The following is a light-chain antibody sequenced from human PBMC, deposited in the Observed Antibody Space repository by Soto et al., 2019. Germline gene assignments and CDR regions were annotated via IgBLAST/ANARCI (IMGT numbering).Light chain of an antibody. Sequence: TQSPGTLSLAPGERATLSCRASQCVSSNYLAWYQQKPGQAPRLLIYGASSRATGIPDRFSGSGSGTDFTLTISSLQSEDFAVYYCQQYNNWPPSRTFGQGTKVAIK. CDR2: GAS. V-gene: IGKV3-20*01. CDR1: QCVSSNY. J-gene: IGKJ1*01. CDR3: QQYNNWPPSRT.